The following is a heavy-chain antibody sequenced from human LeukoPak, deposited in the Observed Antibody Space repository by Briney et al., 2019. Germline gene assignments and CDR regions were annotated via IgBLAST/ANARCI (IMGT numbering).Heavy chain of an antibody. Sequence: GGSLRLSCAASGFTFSSYSMNWVRQAPGKGLEWVSSISSSSSYIYYADSVKGRFTISRDNAKNSLYLQMNSLRAEDTAVYYCARGPGRYYDSSGYNAATWYFDLWGRGTLVTVSS. CDR2: ISSSSSYI. J-gene: IGHJ2*01. V-gene: IGHV3-21*01. CDR1: GFTFSSYS. D-gene: IGHD3-22*01. CDR3: ARGPGRYYDSSGYNAATWYFDL.